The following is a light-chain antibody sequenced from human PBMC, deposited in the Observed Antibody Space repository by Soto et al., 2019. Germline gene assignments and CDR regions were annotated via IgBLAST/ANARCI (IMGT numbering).Light chain of an antibody. CDR2: AAS. J-gene: IGKJ1*01. CDR3: QHSYSITWT. CDR1: QGISTY. V-gene: IGKV1-39*01. Sequence: DIQMTQSPSSLSASVGDRVTITCRASQGISTYLNWYQQKPGKAPKLLIYAASSLQSGVPSRFSGSGSETDFTLTISSLQPEAFETYSCQHSYSITWTFGQGTKVDIK.